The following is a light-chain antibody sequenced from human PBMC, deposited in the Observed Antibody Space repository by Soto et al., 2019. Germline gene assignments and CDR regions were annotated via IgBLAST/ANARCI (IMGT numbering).Light chain of an antibody. CDR3: QKYDNVPRT. CDR2: AAS. Sequence: DIQMTQSPSSLSASVGDRDTFTCRASQGISNYLAWYQQRPGKVPKLLIYAASTLQSGVPSRFSGSGSGTDFTLTITSLHTEDFASYYCQKYDNVPRTFGQGTKVEVK. J-gene: IGKJ1*01. V-gene: IGKV1-27*01. CDR1: QGISNY.